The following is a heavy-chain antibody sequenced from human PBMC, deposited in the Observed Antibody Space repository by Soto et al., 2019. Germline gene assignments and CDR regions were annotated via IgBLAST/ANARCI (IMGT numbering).Heavy chain of an antibody. J-gene: IGHJ5*02. Sequence: QVQLVQSGAEVKKPGSSVKVSCKASGGTFSSYAISWVRQAPGQGLEWMGGIIPIFGTANYAQKFQGRVTITADESTSTAYMELSSLRSEDTAVYYCARVGYYDFWSGNNWFDPWGQGPLVTVSS. D-gene: IGHD3-3*01. CDR1: GGTFSSYA. CDR3: ARVGYYDFWSGNNWFDP. V-gene: IGHV1-69*01. CDR2: IIPIFGTA.